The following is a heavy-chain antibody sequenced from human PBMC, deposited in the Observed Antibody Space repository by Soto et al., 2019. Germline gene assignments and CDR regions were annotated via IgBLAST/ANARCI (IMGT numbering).Heavy chain of an antibody. CDR2: IYYSGST. Sequence: QVQLQESGPGLVKPSQTLSLTCTVSGGSISSGGYYWSWIRQHPGKYLEWIGYIYYSGSTYYNPSLKSRVTISVATSKNQFSLQLSSVTAADAAVYYCARFRSGGSLHFDYWGQGTLVTVSS. D-gene: IGHD2-15*01. CDR1: GGSISSGGYY. J-gene: IGHJ4*02. V-gene: IGHV4-31*03. CDR3: ARFRSGGSLHFDY.